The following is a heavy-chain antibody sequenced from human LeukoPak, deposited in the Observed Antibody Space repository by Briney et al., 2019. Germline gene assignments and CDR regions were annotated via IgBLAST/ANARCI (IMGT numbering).Heavy chain of an antibody. CDR1: GGSISSYY. V-gene: IGHV4-4*07. J-gene: IGHJ4*02. CDR2: IYSSGAT. CDR3: ARDLAD. Sequence: KPSETLSLTCTVSGGSISSYYWSWIRQPAGKGLEWIGRIYSSGATNHNPSLKSRVTMSIDTSKNQVSLKLSSATAADTAIYYCARDLADWGQGALVTVSS.